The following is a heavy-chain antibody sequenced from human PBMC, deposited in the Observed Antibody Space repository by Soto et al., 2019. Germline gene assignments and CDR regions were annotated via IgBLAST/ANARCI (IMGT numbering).Heavy chain of an antibody. J-gene: IGHJ4*02. CDR1: GYTFTSYD. V-gene: IGHV1-8*01. Sequence: ASVKVSFKASGYTFTSYDINWVRQATGQGLEWMGWMNPNNDNTGYAQKFQGRVTMTVNTSISTAYMELSSLRSEDTAVYFCARGSVSSIADDYWGQGTLVTVSS. CDR3: ARGSVSSIADDY. D-gene: IGHD6-6*01. CDR2: MNPNNDNT.